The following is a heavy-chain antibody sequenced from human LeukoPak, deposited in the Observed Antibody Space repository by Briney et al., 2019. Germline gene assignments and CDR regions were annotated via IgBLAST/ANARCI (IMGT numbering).Heavy chain of an antibody. D-gene: IGHD2-2*01. J-gene: IGHJ5*02. CDR1: GYSFTSYW. V-gene: IGHV5-51*01. CDR2: IYPGDSDT. Sequence: GKSLKISCKGSGYSFTSYWIGWVRQMPGKGLEWMGIIYPGDSDTRYSPSFQGQVTISADKSISTAYLQWSSLKASDTAMYYCARVVVPAGGWFDPWGQGTLVTVSS. CDR3: ARVVVPAGGWFDP.